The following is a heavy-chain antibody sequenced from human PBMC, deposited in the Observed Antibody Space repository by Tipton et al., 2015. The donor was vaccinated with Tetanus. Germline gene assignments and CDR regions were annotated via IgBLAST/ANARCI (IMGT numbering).Heavy chain of an antibody. CDR1: GGSFSLYY. Sequence: TLSLTCTISGGSFSLYYWNWVRQSPGKGLEWIGEISHSGSSSYSPSLKSRVTISVDTSKNQFSLRLRSVAAADTAVYFCVRREVIVTFGFDVWGQGTRVNVSS. J-gene: IGHJ3*01. V-gene: IGHV4-34*01. CDR3: VRREVIVTFGFDV. D-gene: IGHD3-16*01. CDR2: ISHSGSS.